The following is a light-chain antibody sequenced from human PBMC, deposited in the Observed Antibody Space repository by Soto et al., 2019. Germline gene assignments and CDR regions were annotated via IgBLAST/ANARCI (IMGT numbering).Light chain of an antibody. J-gene: IGLJ3*02. CDR2: ETS. CDR3: LLSYSGARV. V-gene: IGLV7-46*01. CDR1: TGAVTSGHY. Sequence: QAVVTQETSLTVSPGGTVTLTCGSSTGAVTSGHYPYWFQQKPGQAPRTLIYETSNKHSWTPARFSGSLLGGKAALTLSGAQPEDEAEYYCLLSYSGARVFGGGTKVTRP.